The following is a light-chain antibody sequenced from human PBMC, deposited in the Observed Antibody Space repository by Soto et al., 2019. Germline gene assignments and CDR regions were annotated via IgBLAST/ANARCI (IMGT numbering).Light chain of an antibody. Sequence: EIVLTQSPGTLSLSPGERATLSCRASQSVTSDYLAWYQQRPGQAPRHLIFAASTRATGIPDRFSGGGSETEFTLTISRLEHEDSAVYYCQQYGISRTFGQGTKVEIK. CDR1: QSVTSDY. V-gene: IGKV3-20*01. CDR2: AAS. CDR3: QQYGISRT. J-gene: IGKJ1*01.